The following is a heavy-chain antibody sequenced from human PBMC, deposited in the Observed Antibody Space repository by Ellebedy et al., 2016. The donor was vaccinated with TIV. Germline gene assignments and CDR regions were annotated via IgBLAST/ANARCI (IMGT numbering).Heavy chain of an antibody. J-gene: IGHJ4*02. CDR1: GGSISSGGYP. Sequence: SETLSLTXAVSGGSISSGGYPWIWIRQPPGKGLEWVGYIYHSGSTYYNPSLKRRVTISVYRSKNQFSLKLSSVTAADTAVYYWARQSKWRDYGGNSKWYSGFDYWGQGTLVTVSS. CDR2: IYHSGST. CDR3: ARQSKWRDYGGNSKWYSGFDY. D-gene: IGHD4-23*01. V-gene: IGHV4-30-2*01.